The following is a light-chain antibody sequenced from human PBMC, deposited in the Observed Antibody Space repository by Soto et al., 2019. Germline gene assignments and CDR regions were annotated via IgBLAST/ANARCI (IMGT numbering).Light chain of an antibody. Sequence: QSALTQPASVSGSPGQSITISCTGTTSDVGAYNYVSWYQQHPGNAPKLIIYEVSRRPSGVSSRFSGSKSGNTASLTISGLQAEDEADYYCSSYTSSSTRVFGGGTKLTVL. J-gene: IGLJ3*02. CDR2: EVS. CDR3: SSYTSSSTRV. CDR1: TSDVGAYNY. V-gene: IGLV2-14*01.